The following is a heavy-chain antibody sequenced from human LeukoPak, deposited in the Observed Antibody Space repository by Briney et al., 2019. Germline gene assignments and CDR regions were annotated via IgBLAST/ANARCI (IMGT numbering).Heavy chain of an antibody. J-gene: IGHJ6*02. CDR3: ARDLPSFRGYSGYDPNRYYYYGMDV. CDR1: GFTFSSYA. Sequence: GGSLRLSCAASGFTFSSYAMHWVRQAPGKGLEWVAVISYDGSNKYYADSVKGRFTISRDNSKNTLYLQMNSLRAEDTAVYYCARDLPSFRGYSGYDPNRYYYYGMDVWGQGTTVTVSS. D-gene: IGHD5-12*01. CDR2: ISYDGSNK. V-gene: IGHV3-30-3*01.